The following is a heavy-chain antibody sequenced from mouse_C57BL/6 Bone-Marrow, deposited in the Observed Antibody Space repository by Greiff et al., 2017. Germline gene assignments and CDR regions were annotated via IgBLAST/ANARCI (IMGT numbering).Heavy chain of an antibody. V-gene: IGHV1-72*01. J-gene: IGHJ2*01. D-gene: IGHD4-1*01. Sequence: VQLQQPGAELVKPGASVKLSCKASGYTFTSYWMHWVKQRPGRGLEWIGRIDPNSGGTKYNEKFKSKATLTVNKPSSTAYMQPSSLESEGSAVYYWASFRGGTGFDYWGQGTTLTVSS. CDR2: IDPNSGGT. CDR1: GYTFTSYW. CDR3: ASFRGGTGFDY.